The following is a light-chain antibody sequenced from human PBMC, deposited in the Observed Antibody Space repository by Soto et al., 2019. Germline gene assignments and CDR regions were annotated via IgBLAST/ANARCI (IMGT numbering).Light chain of an antibody. Sequence: QSALTQPASVSGSPGQSTTISCTGTNSDVGYYNYVSWYQQHPGKAPKLIIYEVTNRPSGISNRFSGSKSGNTASLTISGLQAEDEAVYFCSSYASSGGHNYVFATGTKLTVL. CDR2: EVT. CDR1: NSDVGYYNY. CDR3: SSYASSGGHNYV. V-gene: IGLV2-14*01. J-gene: IGLJ1*01.